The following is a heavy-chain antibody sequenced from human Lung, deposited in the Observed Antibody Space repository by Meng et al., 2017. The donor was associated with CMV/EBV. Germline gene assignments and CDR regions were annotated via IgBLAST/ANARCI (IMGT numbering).Heavy chain of an antibody. CDR2: ISYDGSNK. D-gene: IGHD2-2*01. CDR1: GFTFSSYA. V-gene: IGHV3-30*04. J-gene: IGHJ6*02. Sequence: GGSXRLSCAASGFTFSSYAMHWVRQAPGKGLEWVAVISYDGSNKYYADSVKGRFTISRDNSKNTLYLQMNSLRAEDTAVYYCARDGIVVPSTSYYYYGMDVWXQGTXVTVSS. CDR3: ARDGIVVPSTSYYYYGMDV.